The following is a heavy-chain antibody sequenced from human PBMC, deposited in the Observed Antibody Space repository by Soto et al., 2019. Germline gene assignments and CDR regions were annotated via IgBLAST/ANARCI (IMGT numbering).Heavy chain of an antibody. CDR2: IIPIFGTA. J-gene: IGHJ5*02. D-gene: IGHD1-26*01. V-gene: IGHV1-69*13. Sequence: SVKVSCKASGGTFSSYAISWVRQAPGQGLEWMGGIIPIFGTANYAQKFQGRVTITADESTSTAYMELSSLRSEDTAVYYCASARRVGATSYNWFDPWGQGTLVTVSS. CDR3: ASARRVGATSYNWFDP. CDR1: GGTFSSYA.